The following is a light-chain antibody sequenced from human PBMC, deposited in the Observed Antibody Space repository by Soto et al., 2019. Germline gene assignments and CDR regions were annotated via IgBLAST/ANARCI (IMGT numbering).Light chain of an antibody. V-gene: IGKV1-5*03. CDR3: QQYNSYPYT. Sequence: IQMTQSPATLSASIGDRVTITCRASRSVSSWLAWYQQKPGKAPNILIHDASNLESGVPLRFGGSGSGTEFTLTISSLQPDDFETYYCQQYNSYPYTFGQGTKVDIK. CDR1: RSVSSW. J-gene: IGKJ2*01. CDR2: DAS.